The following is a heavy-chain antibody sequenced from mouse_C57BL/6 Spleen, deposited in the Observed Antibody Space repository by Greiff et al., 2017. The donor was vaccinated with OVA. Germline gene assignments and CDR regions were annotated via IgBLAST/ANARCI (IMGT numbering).Heavy chain of an antibody. V-gene: IGHV1-18*01. D-gene: IGHD1-1*01. CDR2: INPNNGGT. J-gene: IGHJ1*03. Sequence: DVQLVESGPELVKPGASVKIPCKASGYTFTDYNMDWVKQSHGKSLEWIGDINPNNGGTIYNQKFKGKATLTVDKSSSTAYMELRSLTSEDTAVYYCATTTVVATFNWYFDVWGTGTTVTVSS. CDR1: GYTFTDYN. CDR3: ATTTVVATFNWYFDV.